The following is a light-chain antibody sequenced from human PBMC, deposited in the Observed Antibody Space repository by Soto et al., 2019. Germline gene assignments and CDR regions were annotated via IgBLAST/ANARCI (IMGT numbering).Light chain of an antibody. CDR1: QSISTY. Sequence: DIQMTQSPSSLAASVGARVTITCRASQSISTYLNWYQYKPGKAPELLIYQASDSQVGVPSRFSGSGSGTDFTLIISGLQPEDFATYFCQQSYSSPYTFGQGTKLEIK. V-gene: IGKV1-39*01. CDR2: QAS. J-gene: IGKJ2*01. CDR3: QQSYSSPYT.